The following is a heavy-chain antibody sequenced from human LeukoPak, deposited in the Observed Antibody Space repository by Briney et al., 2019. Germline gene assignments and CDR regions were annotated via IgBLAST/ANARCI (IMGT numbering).Heavy chain of an antibody. CDR1: GGSISDYY. CDR3: ARLTAGSYYKY. V-gene: IGHV4-59*08. Sequence: SETLSLTCTASGGSISDYYWSWIRQPPGKGLEWIGYIYYSGSTNYNPSLKSRVTMSVDASKNQFSLKLRSVTAADTAVYYCARLTAGSYYKYWGQGTLVTVSS. CDR2: IYYSGST. D-gene: IGHD3-10*01. J-gene: IGHJ4*02.